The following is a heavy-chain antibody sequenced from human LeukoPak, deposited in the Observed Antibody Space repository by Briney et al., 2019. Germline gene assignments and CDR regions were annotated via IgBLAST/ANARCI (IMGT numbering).Heavy chain of an antibody. CDR2: IYYRGST. Sequence: PSETLSLTCTVSGGSISSSSYYWGWIRQPPGKGLEWIGSIYYRGSTYYNPSLKSRVTISVDTSKNQFSLKLSSVTAADTAVYYCARGSITMVRGVILGMDVWGQGTTVTVSS. CDR1: GGSISSSSYY. J-gene: IGHJ6*02. CDR3: ARGSITMVRGVILGMDV. D-gene: IGHD3-10*01. V-gene: IGHV4-39*07.